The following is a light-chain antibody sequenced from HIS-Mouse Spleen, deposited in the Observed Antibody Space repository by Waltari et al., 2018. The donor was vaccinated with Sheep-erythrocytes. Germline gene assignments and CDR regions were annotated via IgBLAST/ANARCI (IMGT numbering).Light chain of an antibody. V-gene: IGLV2-8*01. CDR2: EVS. CDR3: SSYAGSNNYV. J-gene: IGLJ1*01. CDR1: SSDVGGYNY. Sequence: QSALTQPPSASGSPGQSVTISCTGTSSDVGGYNYVSWYQQHPGKAPKLMIYEVSKRPPGVPDRFPGSKSGNTASLTVSGLQAEDEADYYCSSYAGSNNYVFGTGTKVTVL.